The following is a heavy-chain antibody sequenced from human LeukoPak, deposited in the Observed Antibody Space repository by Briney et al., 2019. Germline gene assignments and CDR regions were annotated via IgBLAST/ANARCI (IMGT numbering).Heavy chain of an antibody. V-gene: IGHV3-11*01. CDR3: ATDRVTGYYDSSGYLFF. CDR1: GFTFSDYY. CDR2: ISSSGSTI. J-gene: IGHJ4*02. Sequence: PGGSLRLSCAASGFTFSDYYMSWIRQAPGKGLEWVSYISSSGSTIYYADSVKGRFTISRDNAKNSLYLQMNSLRAEDTAVYYCATDRVTGYYDSSGYLFFWGQGTLVTVSS. D-gene: IGHD3-22*01.